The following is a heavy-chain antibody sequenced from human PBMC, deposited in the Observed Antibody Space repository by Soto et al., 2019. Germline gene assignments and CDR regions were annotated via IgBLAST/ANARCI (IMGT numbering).Heavy chain of an antibody. J-gene: IGHJ4*02. D-gene: IGHD3-9*01. V-gene: IGHV2-26*01. CDR1: GFSLSNARMG. CDR2: IFSKDEK. Sequence: QVTLKESGPVLVKPTETLTLTCTVSGFSLSNARMGVSWIRQPPGKALEWLAHIFSKDEKSYSTSLKSRLTISKDTSKSQVVLTMTNMDPVDTATYYCARSYSYYDILTGYLYYFDYWGQGTLVTVSS. CDR3: ARSYSYYDILTGYLYYFDY.